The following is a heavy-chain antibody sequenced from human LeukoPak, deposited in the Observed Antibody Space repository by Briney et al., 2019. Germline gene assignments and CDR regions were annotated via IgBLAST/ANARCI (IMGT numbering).Heavy chain of an antibody. V-gene: IGHV1-69*13. Sequence: GASVKVSCKASGGTFSSYAISWVRQAPGQGLEWMGGIIPFFGTANYAQKFQGRVTITADESTSTAHMELSSLRSEDTAVYYCARDNLRARGARQAGSWGYWGQGTLVTVSS. CDR2: IIPFFGTA. CDR3: ARDNLRARGARQAGSWGY. CDR1: GGTFSSYA. D-gene: IGHD6-6*01. J-gene: IGHJ4*02.